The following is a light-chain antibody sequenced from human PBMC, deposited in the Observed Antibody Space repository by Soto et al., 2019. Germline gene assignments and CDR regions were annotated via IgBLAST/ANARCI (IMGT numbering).Light chain of an antibody. CDR1: QSVSSY. Sequence: EIVLTQSPATLSLSPGERATLSCRASQSVSSYLAWYQQKPGQAPRLLIYDASNRATGIPARFSGSGSGTDFTLTIRSIEPEDFAVYYCQQRSNWSLFTFGPGTKVDIK. CDR2: DAS. J-gene: IGKJ3*01. CDR3: QQRSNWSLFT. V-gene: IGKV3-11*01.